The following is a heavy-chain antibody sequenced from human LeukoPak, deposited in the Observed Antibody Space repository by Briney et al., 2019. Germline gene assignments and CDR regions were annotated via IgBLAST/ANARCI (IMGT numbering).Heavy chain of an antibody. CDR1: GFTFSSYS. J-gene: IGHJ4*02. Sequence: PGGSLRLSCAASGFTFSSYSMNWVRQAPGKGLEWVSYISSSSSAIYYADSVKGRFTISRDNAKNSLYLQMNSLRAEDTAVYYCARVSLPGIAVAGVDYWGQGTLVTVSS. V-gene: IGHV3-48*01. CDR3: ARVSLPGIAVAGVDY. D-gene: IGHD6-19*01. CDR2: ISSSSSAI.